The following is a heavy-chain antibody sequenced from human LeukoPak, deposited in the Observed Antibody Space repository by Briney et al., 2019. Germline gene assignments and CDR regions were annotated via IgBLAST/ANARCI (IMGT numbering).Heavy chain of an antibody. D-gene: IGHD6-13*01. Sequence: GASVKVSCKASGYTFTSYYMHWVRQAPGQGLEWMGIINPSGGSTSYAQKFQGRVTMTRDMSTSTVYMELSSLRSEDTAVYYCAREGPMESSSWARIDAFDIWGQGTMVTVSS. V-gene: IGHV1-46*01. CDR3: AREGPMESSSWARIDAFDI. CDR2: INPSGGST. J-gene: IGHJ3*02. CDR1: GYTFTSYY.